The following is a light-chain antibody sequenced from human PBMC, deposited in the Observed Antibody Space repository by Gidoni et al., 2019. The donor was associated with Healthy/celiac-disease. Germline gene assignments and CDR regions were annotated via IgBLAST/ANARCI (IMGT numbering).Light chain of an antibody. CDR1: QSLLHSNGYNY. CDR2: LGS. J-gene: IGKJ3*01. Sequence: DIVMTQSPLSLPVTPGEPASISCRSSQSLLHSNGYNYLDWYLQKPGQSPQLLIYLGSNLASGVPDRFSGSGSGTDFTLKISRVEAEDVGVYDCMQALQTPVFTFGPGTKVDIK. V-gene: IGKV2-28*01. CDR3: MQALQTPVFT.